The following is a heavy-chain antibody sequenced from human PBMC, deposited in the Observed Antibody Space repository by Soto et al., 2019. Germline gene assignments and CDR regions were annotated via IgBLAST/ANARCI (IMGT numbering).Heavy chain of an antibody. J-gene: IGHJ1*01. CDR2: IYYSGST. V-gene: IGHV4-39*01. Sequence: SETLSLTCTVSGGSISSSSYYWGWIRQPPGKGLEWIGSIYYSGSTYYNPSLKSRVTISVDTSKNQFSLKLSSVTAADTAVYYCATLWFGESQLWGQGTRVTVSS. CDR1: GGSISSSSYY. D-gene: IGHD3-10*01. CDR3: ATLWFGESQL.